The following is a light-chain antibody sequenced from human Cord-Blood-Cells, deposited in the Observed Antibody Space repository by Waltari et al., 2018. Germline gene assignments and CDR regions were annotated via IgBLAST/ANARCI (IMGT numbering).Light chain of an antibody. CDR2: GAS. V-gene: IGKV3-20*01. CDR3: QQYGSSPPIT. Sequence: EIVLTQSPGTLSLSPGERATLSCRASQSVSSSYLAWYQQKPGQAPRLLIYGASSRATGIPHRFSGSGCGTDFTLTVRRMEPEDFAGYYCQQYGSSPPITCGPGTKVDIK. J-gene: IGKJ3*01. CDR1: QSVSSSY.